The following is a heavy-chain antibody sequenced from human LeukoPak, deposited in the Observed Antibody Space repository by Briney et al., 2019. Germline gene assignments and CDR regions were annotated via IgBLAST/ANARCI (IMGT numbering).Heavy chain of an antibody. CDR2: ISDSGDIT. Sequence: PGGSLRLSCAASGFTFSSYAMSWVRQAPGKGLEWVSGISDSGDITYYADSVKGRFTISRDDSKNTLYEQMNSLRVEDTAVYYCAKDRRGGSYYAATLDIWGQGTMVTVSS. J-gene: IGHJ3*02. D-gene: IGHD1-26*01. CDR3: AKDRRGGSYYAATLDI. CDR1: GFTFSSYA. V-gene: IGHV3-23*01.